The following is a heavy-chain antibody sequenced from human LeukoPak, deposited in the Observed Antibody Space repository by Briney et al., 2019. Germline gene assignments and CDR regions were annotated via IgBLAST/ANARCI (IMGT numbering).Heavy chain of an antibody. D-gene: IGHD3-16*01. J-gene: IGHJ4*02. CDR2: IYYSGST. Sequence: SETLSLTCSVSGASISYSGFFWGWIRQPPGKGLEWIGYIYYSGSTYYNPSLKSRVTISVDTSKNQFSLKLSSVTAADTAVYYCARDIPYLSVWGQGTLVTVSS. CDR3: ARDIPYLSV. V-gene: IGHV4-31*03. CDR1: GASISYSGFF.